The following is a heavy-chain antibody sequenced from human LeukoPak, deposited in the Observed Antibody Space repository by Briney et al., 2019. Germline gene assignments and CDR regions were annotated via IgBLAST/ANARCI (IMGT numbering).Heavy chain of an antibody. V-gene: IGHV3-74*01. Sequence: PGGSLRLSCAASGFTVSRYWMHWVRQAPGEGLVWVARINVEGNYIDYAESVKGRFTISRDNAKNSLYLQMNSLRAEDTALYYCAREGVGYYGSSGPGDAFDIWGQGTMVTVSS. CDR2: INVEGNYI. CDR1: GFTVSRYW. CDR3: AREGVGYYGSSGPGDAFDI. D-gene: IGHD3-22*01. J-gene: IGHJ3*02.